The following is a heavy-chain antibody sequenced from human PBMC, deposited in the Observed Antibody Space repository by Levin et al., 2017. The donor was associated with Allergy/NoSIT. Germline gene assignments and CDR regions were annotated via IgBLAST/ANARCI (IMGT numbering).Heavy chain of an antibody. Sequence: GGSLRLSCAASGFTFSDYYMSWIRQAPGKGLEWVSYISSSGSTIYYADSVKGRFTISRDNAKNSLYLQMNSLRAEDTAVYYCARSGGTYYYDSSGYYYKGEPDYWGQGTLVTVSS. CDR2: ISSSGSTI. CDR1: GFTFSDYY. J-gene: IGHJ4*02. V-gene: IGHV3-11*01. CDR3: ARSGGTYYYDSSGYYYKGEPDY. D-gene: IGHD3-22*01.